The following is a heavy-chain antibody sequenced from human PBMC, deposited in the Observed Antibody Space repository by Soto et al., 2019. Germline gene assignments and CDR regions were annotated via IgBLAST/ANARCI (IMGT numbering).Heavy chain of an antibody. D-gene: IGHD3-3*01. CDR2: INSDGSST. CDR1: GFTFSSYW. V-gene: IGHV3-74*01. J-gene: IGHJ3*02. Sequence: GGSLRLSCAASGFTFSSYWMHWVRQAPGKGLVWVSRINSDGSSTSYADSVKGRFTISRDNAKNTLYLQMNSLRAEDTAVYYCARVLITTHLTDAFDIWGQGTMVTVSS. CDR3: ARVLITTHLTDAFDI.